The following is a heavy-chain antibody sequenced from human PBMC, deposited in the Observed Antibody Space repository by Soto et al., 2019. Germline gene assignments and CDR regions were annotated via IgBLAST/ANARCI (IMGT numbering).Heavy chain of an antibody. V-gene: IGHV1-69*06. Sequence: QVQLVQSGAEVKKPGSSVKVSCKASGGTFSSYAISWVRQAPGQGLEWMGGIIPIFGTANYAQKFQGRVTITADKSTSTAYMELSSLRSEDTAVYYCARGTLGYCSGGSCYGMSYWGQGTXXTVSS. D-gene: IGHD2-15*01. J-gene: IGHJ4*02. CDR2: IIPIFGTA. CDR1: GGTFSSYA. CDR3: ARGTLGYCSGGSCYGMSY.